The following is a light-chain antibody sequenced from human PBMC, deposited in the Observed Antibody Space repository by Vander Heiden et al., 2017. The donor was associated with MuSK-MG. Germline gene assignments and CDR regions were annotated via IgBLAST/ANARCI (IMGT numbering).Light chain of an antibody. Sequence: SSALPQPPSVSVSPGPTASLTCSGDKGGYKYACWYQQKPGQSPVVVIYQDSKRTAGIPGRFSGSNSGNTATLTISGTQAMDEADYYCQAWDTRTVGVFGTGTKVTVL. V-gene: IGLV3-1*01. CDR2: QDS. CDR1: KGGYKY. CDR3: QAWDTRTVGV. J-gene: IGLJ1*01.